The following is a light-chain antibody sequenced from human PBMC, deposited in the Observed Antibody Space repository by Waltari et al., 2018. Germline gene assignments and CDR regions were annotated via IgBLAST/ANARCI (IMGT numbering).Light chain of an antibody. CDR1: SSDISGYNS. CDR3: SSYTTTNSWV. V-gene: IGLV2-14*01. CDR2: DVS. J-gene: IGLJ3*02. Sequence: QSALTQPASVSGSPGQSITISCSGTSSDISGYNSVSWYQQYPDKAPKVMIYDVSKRPSWVSNRFSRSKSGNTASLTISGLQAEDEADYYCSSYTTTNSWVFGGGTKLTVL.